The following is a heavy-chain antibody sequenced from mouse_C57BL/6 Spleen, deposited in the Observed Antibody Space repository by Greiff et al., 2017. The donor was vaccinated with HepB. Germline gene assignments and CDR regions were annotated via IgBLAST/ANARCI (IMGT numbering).Heavy chain of an antibody. CDR1: GYAFTNYL. J-gene: IGHJ4*01. CDR2: INPGSGGT. CDR3: ARSGIYDGYYGAMDY. V-gene: IGHV1-54*01. Sequence: QVQLQQSGAELVRPGTSVKVSCKASGYAFTNYLIEWVKQRPGQGLEWIGVINPGSGGTNYNEKLKGKATLTADKSSSTAYMQLSSLTSEDSAVYFCARSGIYDGYYGAMDYWGQGTSVTVSS. D-gene: IGHD2-3*01.